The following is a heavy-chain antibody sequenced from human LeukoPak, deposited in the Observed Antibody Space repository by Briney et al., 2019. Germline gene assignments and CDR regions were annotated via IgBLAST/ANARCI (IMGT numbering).Heavy chain of an antibody. Sequence: ASVKVSCKASGYTFTSYGISWVRQAPGQGLEWMGWISAYNGNTNYAQKLQGRVTMTTDTSTSTAYMELRSLRSGDTAVYYCARVQYYYDSSGNAAYYFDYWGQGTLVTVSS. CDR3: ARVQYYYDSSGNAAYYFDY. J-gene: IGHJ4*02. D-gene: IGHD3-22*01. V-gene: IGHV1-18*01. CDR2: ISAYNGNT. CDR1: GYTFTSYG.